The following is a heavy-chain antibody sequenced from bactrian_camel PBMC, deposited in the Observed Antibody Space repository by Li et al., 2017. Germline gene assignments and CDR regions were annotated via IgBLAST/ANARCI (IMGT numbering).Heavy chain of an antibody. CDR2: IGTGEENT. J-gene: IGHJ4*01. CDR1: GFSVSSRY. Sequence: DVQLVESGGGTVQAGGTLRLSCAASGFSVSSRYMGWFRQAPGKEREGVAAIGTGEENTHYADSVRGRATISQDSAKKTVYLQMNSLKPEDTAMYYCAAGWRLGKMTRMAADDYVYRGQGTQVTVS. CDR3: AAGWRLGKMTRMAADDYVY. D-gene: IGHD5*01. V-gene: IGHV3S40*01.